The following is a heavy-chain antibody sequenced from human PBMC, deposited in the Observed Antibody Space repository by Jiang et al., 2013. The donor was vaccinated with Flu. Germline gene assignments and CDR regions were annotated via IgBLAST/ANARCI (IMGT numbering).Heavy chain of an antibody. Sequence: GSGLVKPSETLSLTCTVSGGSISSYYWSWIRQPPGKGLEWIGYIYYSGSTNYNPSLKSRVTISVDTSKNQFSLKLSSVTAADTAVYYCARGGLVVVPAALWGWFDPWGQGTLVTVSS. V-gene: IGHV4-59*01. CDR2: IYYSGST. CDR1: GGSISSYY. J-gene: IGHJ5*02. D-gene: IGHD2-2*01. CDR3: ARGGLVVVPAALWGWFDP.